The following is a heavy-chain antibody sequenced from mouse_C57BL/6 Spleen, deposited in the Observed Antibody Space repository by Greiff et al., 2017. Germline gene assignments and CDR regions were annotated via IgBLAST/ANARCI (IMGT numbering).Heavy chain of an antibody. CDR1: GYTFTSYW. V-gene: IGHV1-53*01. CDR3: ARSAYDGYFDY. D-gene: IGHD2-3*01. J-gene: IGHJ2*01. Sequence: HVQLQPPWTELVKPGASVKLSCKASGYTFTSYWMHWVKQRPGQGLEWIGNINPSNGGTNYNEKFKSKATLTVDKSSCPAYMQLSSLTSEDSAVYYCARSAYDGYFDYWGQGTTLTVSS. CDR2: INPSNGGT.